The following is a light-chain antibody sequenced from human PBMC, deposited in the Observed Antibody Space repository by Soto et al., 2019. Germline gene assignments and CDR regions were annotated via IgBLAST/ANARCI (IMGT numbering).Light chain of an antibody. CDR2: KAS. V-gene: IGKV1-5*03. CDR1: QSIDTW. CDR3: QQYVSYRA. J-gene: IGKJ1*01. Sequence: DIPMTQSPSTLSGSVGDTFTITCRASQSIDTWLAWHQQKPGRAPKLLISKASILESGVPSRFSGSGSGTDFTLTINGLQPDDFAIYYCQQYVSYRAFGQGTKVDIK.